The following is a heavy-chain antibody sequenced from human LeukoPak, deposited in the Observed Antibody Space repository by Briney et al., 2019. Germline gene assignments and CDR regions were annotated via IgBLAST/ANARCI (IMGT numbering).Heavy chain of an antibody. J-gene: IGHJ4*02. D-gene: IGHD5-12*01. CDR3: ASGGSGYDLDY. V-gene: IGHV3-30*04. Sequence: GRSLRLSCAASGFTFSSYAMHWVRQAPGPGLEWVAVISYDGSNKYYADSVKGRFTISRDNSKNTLYLQMNSLRAEDTAVYYCASGGSGYDLDYWGQGTLVTVSS. CDR1: GFTFSSYA. CDR2: ISYDGSNK.